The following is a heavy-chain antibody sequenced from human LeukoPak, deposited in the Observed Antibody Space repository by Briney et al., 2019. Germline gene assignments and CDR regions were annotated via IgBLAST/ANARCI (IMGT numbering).Heavy chain of an antibody. CDR2: IKQDGSEK. V-gene: IGHV3-7*01. J-gene: IGHJ4*02. Sequence: PGGSLRLSCAASGFTFSSYWMSWVRQAPGKGLEWVANIKQDGSEKNYVDSVKGRFTISRDSAKTSLYLQMNSLRAEDTAVYYCARSLWPEDYWGQGTLVTVSS. CDR3: ARSLWPEDY. CDR1: GFTFSSYW. D-gene: IGHD5-18*01.